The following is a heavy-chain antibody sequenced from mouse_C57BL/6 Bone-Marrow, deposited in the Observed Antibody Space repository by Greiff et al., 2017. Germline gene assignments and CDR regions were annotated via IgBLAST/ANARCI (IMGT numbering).Heavy chain of an antibody. CDR3: ARDRRLPLAY. V-gene: IGHV5-4*01. CDR1: GFTFSSYA. Sequence: VTLVESGGGLVKPGGSLKLSCAASGFTFSSYAMSWVRQTPEQMLEWVSTISDGGSYTYYPDNVKGRFTISRDNDKNNLYLQMSHLKSEDTAMYYCARDRRLPLAYWGQGTLVTVSA. CDR2: ISDGGSYT. J-gene: IGHJ3*01. D-gene: IGHD2-4*01.